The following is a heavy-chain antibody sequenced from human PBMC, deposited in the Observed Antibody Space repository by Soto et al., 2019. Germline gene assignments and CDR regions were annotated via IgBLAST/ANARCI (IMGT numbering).Heavy chain of an antibody. CDR2: IWYDGSNK. Sequence: QVQLVESGGGVVQPGRSLRLSCAASGFTFSSYGMHWVRQAPGKGLEWVAVIWYDGSNKYYADSVKGRFTISRDNSKNTLYLQMNSLRAEDTAVYYCAREYLTAMDHYYYCYMDVWGKGTTVTVSS. CDR3: AREYLTAMDHYYYCYMDV. D-gene: IGHD5-18*01. V-gene: IGHV3-33*01. CDR1: GFTFSSYG. J-gene: IGHJ6*03.